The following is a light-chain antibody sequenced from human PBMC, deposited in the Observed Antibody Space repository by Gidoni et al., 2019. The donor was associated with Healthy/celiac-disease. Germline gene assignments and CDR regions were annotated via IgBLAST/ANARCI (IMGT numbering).Light chain of an antibody. V-gene: IGKV3-11*01. CDR1: QSVSSY. Sequence: EIVLPQSPATLSLSPGERATLACRARQSVSSYLAWYQQKPGQAPRLLIYDASNRATGIPARFSGSGSGTDFTLTISSLEPEDFAVYYCQQRSNWPPTFGGXTKVEIK. CDR3: QQRSNWPPT. CDR2: DAS. J-gene: IGKJ4*01.